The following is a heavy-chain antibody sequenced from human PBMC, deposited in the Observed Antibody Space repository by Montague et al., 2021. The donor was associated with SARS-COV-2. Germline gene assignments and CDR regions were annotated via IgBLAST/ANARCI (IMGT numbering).Heavy chain of an antibody. D-gene: IGHD2-8*01. J-gene: IGHJ4*02. Sequence: SLRLSCAASGFTFGSFSMHWVRQAPGQGLLWVSVISYTGSNRNFRDSVKGRFTISRDNSENTLYLQMNNLRIEDTAVYYCARKVPNWVLDYWGQGVLVPVSS. CDR1: GFTFGSFS. CDR2: ISYTGSNR. V-gene: IGHV3-30*04. CDR3: ARKVPNWVLDY.